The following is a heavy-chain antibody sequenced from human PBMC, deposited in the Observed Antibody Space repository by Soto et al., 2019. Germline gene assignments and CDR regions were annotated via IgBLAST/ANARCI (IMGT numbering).Heavy chain of an antibody. J-gene: IGHJ4*02. Sequence: PSETLSITCAVYGGSFSGYYWSWIRQPPGKGLEWIGEINHSGSTNYNPSLKSRVTISVDTSKNQFSLKLSSVTAADTAVYYCARGRLYYYDSSGYYQYYFDYWGQGTLVTVSS. D-gene: IGHD3-22*01. CDR1: GGSFSGYY. V-gene: IGHV4-34*01. CDR3: ARGRLYYYDSSGYYQYYFDY. CDR2: INHSGST.